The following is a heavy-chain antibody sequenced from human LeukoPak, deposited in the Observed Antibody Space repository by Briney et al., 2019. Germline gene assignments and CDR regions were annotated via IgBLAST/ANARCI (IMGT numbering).Heavy chain of an antibody. CDR1: GGSFSGYY. D-gene: IGHD2-2*01. J-gene: IGHJ5*02. Sequence: PSETLSLTCAVYGGSFSGYYWSWIRQPPGEGLEWIGEINHSGSTNYNPSLKSRVTISVDTSKNQFSLKLSSVTAADTAVHYCAASNPGGYCSSTSCYGDWFDPWGQGTLVTVSS. CDR3: AASNPGGYCSSTSCYGDWFDP. CDR2: INHSGST. V-gene: IGHV4-34*01.